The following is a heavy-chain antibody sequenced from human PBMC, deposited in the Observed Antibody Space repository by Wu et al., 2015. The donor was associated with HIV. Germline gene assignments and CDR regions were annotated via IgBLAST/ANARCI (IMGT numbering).Heavy chain of an antibody. CDR1: GYTFTGYY. D-gene: IGHD1/OR15-1a*01. V-gene: IGHV1-2*02. CDR2: INPNSGGT. J-gene: IGHJ6*03. Sequence: QVQLVQSGAEVKKPGASVKVSCKASGYTFTGYYMHWVRQAPGQGLEWMGWINPNSGGTNYAQKFQGRVTMTRDTSISTAYMELSSLRSEDTAVYYCARGLLAWTNRGYYYYMDVWGKGTTGHRLL. CDR3: ARGLLAWTNRGYYYYMDV.